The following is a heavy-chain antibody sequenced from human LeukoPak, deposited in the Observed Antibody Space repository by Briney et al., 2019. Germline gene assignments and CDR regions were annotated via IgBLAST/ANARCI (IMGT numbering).Heavy chain of an antibody. Sequence: GGSLRLSCAASGFTFSSYGMHWVRQAPGKGLEWVAVIWYDGSNKYYADSVKGRFTISRDNSKNTLYLQMNSLRAEDTAVYYCARGGSNSIAARPYYYYYYMDVWGKGTTVTVSS. V-gene: IGHV3-33*01. CDR1: GFTFSSYG. D-gene: IGHD6-6*01. J-gene: IGHJ6*03. CDR2: IWYDGSNK. CDR3: ARGGSNSIAARPYYYYYYMDV.